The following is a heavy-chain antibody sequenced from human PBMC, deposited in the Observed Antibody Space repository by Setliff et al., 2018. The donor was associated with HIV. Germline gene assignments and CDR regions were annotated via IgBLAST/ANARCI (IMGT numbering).Heavy chain of an antibody. Sequence: GPSVNVSCKASGYTFTGYYMHWVRQAPGQGLEWMGWIKINSGGTKFTQKFQGRVTMTRDTSLSTAYMELSRLRSDDTAVYYCVREGAGPTDDAFDIWGQGTMVTVSS. CDR3: VREGAGPTDDAFDI. J-gene: IGHJ3*02. CDR1: GYTFTGYY. V-gene: IGHV1-2*02. D-gene: IGHD4-17*01. CDR2: IKINSGGT.